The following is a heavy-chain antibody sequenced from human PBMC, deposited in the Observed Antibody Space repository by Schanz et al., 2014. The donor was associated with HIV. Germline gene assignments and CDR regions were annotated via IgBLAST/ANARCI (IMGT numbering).Heavy chain of an antibody. CDR2: INTRTGDT. D-gene: IGHD3-9*01. CDR1: GYTFTSQY. CDR3: AKGLQKFDWRSPFDY. V-gene: IGHV1-2*02. J-gene: IGHJ4*02. Sequence: QVQLVQSGAEVKKPGASVKVSCKASGYTFTSQYMHWVRQAPGQGLEWMGWINTRTGDTIYAERLQGRVTLTRDTSINTAYMTLSRLGSDDTAVYFCAKGLQKFDWRSPFDYWGQGTLLTVSS.